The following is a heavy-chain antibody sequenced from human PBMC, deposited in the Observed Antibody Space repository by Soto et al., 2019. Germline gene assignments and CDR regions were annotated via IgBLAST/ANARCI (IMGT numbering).Heavy chain of an antibody. V-gene: IGHV4-30-4*01. Sequence: SETLSLTRTVSGGSISSGDYYWSWIRQSPRKGLEWIGYIYYSGSTYYNPSLKSRVTISVDTSKNQFSLKLSSVTAADTAVCYCARVDVTIFGVVILDYWGHGTLVTVSS. D-gene: IGHD3-3*01. CDR2: IYYSGST. CDR1: GGSISSGDYY. CDR3: ARVDVTIFGVVILDY. J-gene: IGHJ4*01.